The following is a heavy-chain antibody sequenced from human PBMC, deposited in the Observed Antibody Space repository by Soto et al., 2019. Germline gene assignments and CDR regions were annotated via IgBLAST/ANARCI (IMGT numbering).Heavy chain of an antibody. CDR1: GLTFRNVW. J-gene: IGHJ3*01. D-gene: IGHD3-10*01. CDR3: TTDRPFTGGGVITT. V-gene: IGHV3-15*01. Sequence: GGSLRLSCAASGLTFRNVWMTWVRQAPGKGLEWVGRIKSKVDGGKTDYAASVNGRYTISRDDSKSTLYLQMNSLKTEDTAVYYCTTDRPFTGGGVITTWGQGTMVTVSS. CDR2: IKSKVDGGKT.